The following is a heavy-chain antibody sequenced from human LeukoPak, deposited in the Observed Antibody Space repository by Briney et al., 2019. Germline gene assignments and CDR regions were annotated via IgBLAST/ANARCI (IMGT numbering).Heavy chain of an antibody. CDR1: GYTFTSYG. V-gene: IGHV1-8*03. CDR2: MNPNSGNT. D-gene: IGHD6-13*01. CDR3: AKDPSWSGYFDY. J-gene: IGHJ4*02. Sequence: ASVKVSCKASGYTFTSYGISWVRQATGQGLEWMGWMNPNSGNTGYAQKFQGRVTITRNTSISTAYMELSSLRAEDTAVYYCAKDPSWSGYFDYWGQGTLVTVSS.